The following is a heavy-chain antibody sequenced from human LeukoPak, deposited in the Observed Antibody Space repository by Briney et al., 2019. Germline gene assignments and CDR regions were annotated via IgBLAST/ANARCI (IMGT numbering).Heavy chain of an antibody. CDR1: GHSIRSYY. V-gene: IGHV4-4*09. J-gene: IGHJ4*02. CDR2: IYSSGGT. D-gene: IGHD2-21*02. CDR3: ARFAFCGANCWYYFDR. Sequence: SETLSLSCTVSGHSIRSYYWSWIRQSPEKGLEWIGTIYSSGGTLYNPSLQSRVTMSLDRSKSQFSLKLSSVTAADMAVYYCARFAFCGANCWYYFDRWGPGALITVSS.